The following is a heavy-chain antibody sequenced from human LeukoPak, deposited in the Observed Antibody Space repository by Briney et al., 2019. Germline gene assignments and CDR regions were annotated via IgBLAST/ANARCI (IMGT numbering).Heavy chain of an antibody. CDR3: ARGGYCRGCSCYEGVDWFDP. V-gene: IGHV3-30*04. CDR1: GFTFSSYA. D-gene: IGHD2-15*01. J-gene: IGHJ5*02. CDR2: ISSDGSNK. Sequence: GRSLRLCCAASGFTFSSYAMHWVRQAPGKGLEWVAFISSDGSNKYYADSVKGRFTISRDNSKNTLYLQMNSLRAEDTAVYYCARGGYCRGCSCYEGVDWFDPWGQGTLVTVSS.